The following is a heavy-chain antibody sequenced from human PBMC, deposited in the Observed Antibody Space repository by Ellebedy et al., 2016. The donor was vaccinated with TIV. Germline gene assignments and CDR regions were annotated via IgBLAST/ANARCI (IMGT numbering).Heavy chain of an antibody. V-gene: IGHV4-30-4*01. CDR3: ARDEGTYYYDSRGFYS. J-gene: IGHJ4*02. CDR1: GASISSGDYY. D-gene: IGHD3-22*01. CDR2: IYYTGST. Sequence: MPSETLSLTCPVSGASISSGDYYWSWIRQPPGKGLEWIGYIYYTGSTYYNPSLKSRVTISVDTSKNQFSLKLSSVTAADTAVYYCARDEGTYYYDSRGFYSWGQGTLVTVSS.